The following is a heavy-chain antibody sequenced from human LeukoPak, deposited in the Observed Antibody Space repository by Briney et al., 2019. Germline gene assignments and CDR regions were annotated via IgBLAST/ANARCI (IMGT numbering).Heavy chain of an antibody. Sequence: ASVKLSCKASVYTFTRFYIHWVRQAPGPGLKCLGIINPSGGSGNNAQKFQGRVTMTRDMSTSTVYMELSSLRSADTAVYYCARDRSPAPGRSYGRGHFDYWGQGTLVTVSS. J-gene: IGHJ4*02. V-gene: IGHV1-46*01. CDR1: VYTFTRFY. CDR2: INPSGGSG. CDR3: ARDRSPAPGRSYGRGHFDY. D-gene: IGHD5-18*01.